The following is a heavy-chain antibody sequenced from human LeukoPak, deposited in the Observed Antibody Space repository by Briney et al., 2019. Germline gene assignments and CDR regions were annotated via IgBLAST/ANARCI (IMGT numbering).Heavy chain of an antibody. Sequence: SQTLSLTCTVSGGSISSGDYYWSWIRQPPGKGLEWIGYIYYSGSTYYNPSLKSRVTISVDTSKNQFSLKLSSVTAADTAVYYCARCDSSGYSFDYWGQGTLVTVSS. V-gene: IGHV4-30-4*01. D-gene: IGHD3-22*01. J-gene: IGHJ4*02. CDR3: ARCDSSGYSFDY. CDR2: IYYSGST. CDR1: GGSISSGDYY.